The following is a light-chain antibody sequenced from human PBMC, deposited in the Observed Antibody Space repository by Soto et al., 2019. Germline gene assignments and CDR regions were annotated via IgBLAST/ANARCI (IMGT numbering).Light chain of an antibody. CDR2: DAT. CDR1: QDIQKY. V-gene: IGKV1-33*01. J-gene: IGKJ1*01. CDR3: QEYDNIHTWT. Sequence: DIQMTQSPSSLSASVVDRVSITCQASQDIQKYVNWYQQKPGKLPNLLIYDATTLQKGVSPRFSGSGSGTHFSLVLSDLQPEDVGTYYCQEYDNIHTWTFGQGTKVDIK.